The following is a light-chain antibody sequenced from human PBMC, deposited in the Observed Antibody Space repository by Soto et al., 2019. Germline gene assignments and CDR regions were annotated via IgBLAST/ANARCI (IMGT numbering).Light chain of an antibody. CDR1: QDISNY. J-gene: IGKJ5*01. Sequence: DIQMTQSPSSLSASVGDRVTIACQASQDISNYLHWYQQKPGKAPKLLIYDASNLETGVPSRFSGSGSGTDFTFTISSLQPEDIATNYCQQYDNFPRAINFGQGTRLEIK. V-gene: IGKV1-33*01. CDR2: DAS. CDR3: QQYDNFPRAIN.